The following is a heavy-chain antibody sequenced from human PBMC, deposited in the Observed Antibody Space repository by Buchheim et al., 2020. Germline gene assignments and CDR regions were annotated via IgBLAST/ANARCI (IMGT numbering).Heavy chain of an antibody. V-gene: IGHV3-30*18. CDR1: GFTFSSYG. CDR3: AKDGSMAVANYYVMDV. CDR2: ISYDGSNK. J-gene: IGHJ6*02. D-gene: IGHD6-19*01. Sequence: QVQLVESGGGVVQPGRSLRLSCAASGFTFSSYGVHWVRQAPGKGLEWVAVISYDGSNKYYADSVKGRFTISRDNSKNTLYVQMNSLRAEDTAVYFCAKDGSMAVANYYVMDVWGQGTT.